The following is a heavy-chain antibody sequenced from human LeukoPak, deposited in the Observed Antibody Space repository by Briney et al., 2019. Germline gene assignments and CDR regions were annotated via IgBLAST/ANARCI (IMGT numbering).Heavy chain of an antibody. D-gene: IGHD3-10*01. CDR3: VRNFDSYNAFDI. V-gene: IGHV4-31*03. J-gene: IGHJ3*02. Sequence: SQTLSLTCTVSGGSIGNDGYYWSWIRPPPGKGLEWIGYNYYNGNTYYNPSLKSRLTISGDMSECQFSLKLTSVTAAETAVYFCVRNFDSYNAFDIWGQGTMVTVSS. CDR2: NYYNGNT. CDR1: GGSIGNDGYY.